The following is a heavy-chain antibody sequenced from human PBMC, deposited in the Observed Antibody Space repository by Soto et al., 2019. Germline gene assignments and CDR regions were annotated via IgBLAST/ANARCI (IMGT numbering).Heavy chain of an antibody. CDR2: ISGSGGST. D-gene: IGHD3-16*01. CDR1: GFTFSSYA. J-gene: IGHJ5*02. V-gene: IGHV3-23*01. CDR3: AGWGNLLRAPVGIHP. Sequence: PGGSLRLSCAASGFTFSSYAMSWVRQAPGKGLEWVSAISGSGGSTYYADSVKGRFTISRDNSKNTLYLQMNSLRAEDTAVYYWAGWGNLLRAPVGIHPWGQEALVTVSS.